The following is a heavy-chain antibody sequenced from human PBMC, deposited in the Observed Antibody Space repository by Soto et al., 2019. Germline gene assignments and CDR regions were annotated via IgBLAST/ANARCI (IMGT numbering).Heavy chain of an antibody. CDR1: GLTVSSNS. J-gene: IGHJ5*02. CDR3: TSSRYDSDNYQGWFDP. CDR2: IYRDGST. Sequence: EVPLVESGGTLVQPGGSLRVSCAASGLTVSSNSMTWVRQAPGKGLEWVSVIYRDGSTYYADSVKDRFTISRDSSKNTLYLQMNSLRVEDTAMYHCTSSRYDSDNYQGWFDPWGQGTLVTVSS. V-gene: IGHV3-66*01. D-gene: IGHD3-16*01.